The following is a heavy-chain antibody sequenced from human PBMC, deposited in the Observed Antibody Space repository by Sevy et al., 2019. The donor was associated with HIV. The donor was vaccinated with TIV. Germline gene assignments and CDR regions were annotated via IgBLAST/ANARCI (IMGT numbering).Heavy chain of an antibody. V-gene: IGHV4-30-2*01. CDR1: GGSISSGGYS. D-gene: IGHD3-10*01. CDR3: ARDRYGSGSSSGGYWFDP. J-gene: IGHJ5*02. Sequence: SETLSLTCAVSGGSISSGGYSWSWIRQPPGKGLEWIGYIYHSGSTYYNPSLKSRDTISVDRSKNQFSLKLSSVTAADTAVYYCARDRYGSGSSSGGYWFDPWGQGTLVTVSS. CDR2: IYHSGST.